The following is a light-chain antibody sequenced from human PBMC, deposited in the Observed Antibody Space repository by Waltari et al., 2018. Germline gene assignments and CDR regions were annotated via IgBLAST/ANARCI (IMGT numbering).Light chain of an antibody. J-gene: IGKJ1*01. Sequence: EIVLTQSPGTLSLSPGDRATLSRRASQSVSRPLAWYQQKPGQAPRLLIYDASSRATGIPDRFSGSGSGTDFSLTISRLEPEDFAVYYCQKYGTLPATFGQGTKVEIK. CDR2: DAS. CDR3: QKYGTLPAT. CDR1: QSVSRP. V-gene: IGKV3-20*01.